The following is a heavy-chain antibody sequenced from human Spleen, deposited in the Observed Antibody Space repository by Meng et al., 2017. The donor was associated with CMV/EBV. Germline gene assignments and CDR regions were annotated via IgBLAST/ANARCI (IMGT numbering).Heavy chain of an antibody. J-gene: IGHJ4*02. CDR2: LLYVRPT. V-gene: IGHV3-53*01. Sequence: LSHHSLPCVPHAPRQGFESFSVLLYVRPTYYAGSVHGLFPLSRDNSKNTLYLQMNSLRTEDTAVYYCAKEYCTNGVCPYFDYWGQGTLVTVSS. D-gene: IGHD2-8*01. CDR3: AKEYCTNGVCPYFDY. CDR1: LSHHS.